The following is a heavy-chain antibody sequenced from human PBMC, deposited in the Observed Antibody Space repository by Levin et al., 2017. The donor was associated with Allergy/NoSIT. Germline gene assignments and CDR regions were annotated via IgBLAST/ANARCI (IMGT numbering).Heavy chain of an antibody. Sequence: PGGSLRLSCAASGFTFSNYAMHWVRQAPGKGLEWVAVISYDGDNIYYADSVKGRFTISRDNSKNTLYLHMNSLRPEDTAVYYCARDSGPLVRGVIDYWGQGTLVTVSS. CDR1: GFTFSNYA. CDR3: ARDSGPLVRGVIDY. J-gene: IGHJ4*02. V-gene: IGHV3-30-3*01. D-gene: IGHD3-10*01. CDR2: ISYDGDNI.